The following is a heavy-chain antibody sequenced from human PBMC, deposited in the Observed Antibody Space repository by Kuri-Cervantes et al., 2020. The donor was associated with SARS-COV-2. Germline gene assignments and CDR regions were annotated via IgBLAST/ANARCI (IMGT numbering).Heavy chain of an antibody. CDR1: GFTFSSYG. CDR2: IWYDGSNK. D-gene: IGHD5-18*01. Sequence: GGSLRLSCAASGFTFSSYGMHWVRQAPGKGLEWVAVIWYDGSNKYYADSVKGRFTISRDNSKNTLYLQMNSLRAEDTAVYYCARVGRYSYSFDYWGQGTLVTVSS. CDR3: ARVGRYSYSFDY. J-gene: IGHJ4*02. V-gene: IGHV3-33*08.